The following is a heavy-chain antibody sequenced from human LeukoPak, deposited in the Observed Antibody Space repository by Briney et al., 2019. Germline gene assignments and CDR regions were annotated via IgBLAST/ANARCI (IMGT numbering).Heavy chain of an antibody. Sequence: GGSLRLSCAASGFTFSSYAMSWVRQAPGKGLEWVSAISGSGGSTYYADSVKGRFTISRDNSKNSLYLQMNSLRTEDTALYYCARGGYSYGYDYYYYMDVWGKGTTVTVSS. CDR3: ARGGYSYGYDYYYYMDV. CDR1: GFTFSSYA. J-gene: IGHJ6*03. D-gene: IGHD5-18*01. V-gene: IGHV3-23*01. CDR2: ISGSGGST.